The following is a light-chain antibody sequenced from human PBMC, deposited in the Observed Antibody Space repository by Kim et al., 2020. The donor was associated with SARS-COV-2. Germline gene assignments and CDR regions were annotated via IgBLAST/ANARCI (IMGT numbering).Light chain of an antibody. J-gene: IGKJ1*01. CDR3: QQYYAIPWT. CDR2: WAS. CDR1: QSVLHGSNNN. V-gene: IGKV4-1*01. Sequence: DIVMTQSPDCLAVSLGERATITCKSSQSVLHGSNNNLAWYHQKPGQPPKLLIYWASTRESGVPDRISGGGSGTDFTLTISSLQAEDVALYYCQQYYAIPWTFGQGTKVDIK.